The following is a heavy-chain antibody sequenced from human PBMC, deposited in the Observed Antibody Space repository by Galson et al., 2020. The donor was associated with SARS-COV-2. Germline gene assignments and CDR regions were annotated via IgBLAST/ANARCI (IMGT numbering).Heavy chain of an antibody. D-gene: IGHD6-19*01. Sequence: KMSGPTLVKPTETLTLTCTVSGFSLSNARMGVSWIRQPPGKALEWLAHIFSNDEKSYSTSLKSRLTISKETSKSQVVLTMTNMDPVDTATYYCARIAASGWYRKRGGEVDPWGQGTLVTVSS. V-gene: IGHV2-26*01. CDR2: IFSNDEK. CDR3: ARIAASGWYRKRGGEVDP. CDR1: GFSLSNARMG. J-gene: IGHJ5*02.